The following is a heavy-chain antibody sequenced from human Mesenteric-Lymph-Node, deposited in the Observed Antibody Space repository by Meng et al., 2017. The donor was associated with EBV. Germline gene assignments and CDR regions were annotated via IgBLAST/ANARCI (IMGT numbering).Heavy chain of an antibody. Sequence: VQLVESGGGGFQPGRSLRLSGAASGFTFSSYAMHWVRQAPGKGLEWVAVISYDGSNEFYADSVKGRFTISRDNSKNSVYLQMNSLRPEDTALYYCVKQALVGAFEYWGQGTLVTVSS. CDR1: GFTFSSYA. D-gene: IGHD1-26*01. J-gene: IGHJ4*02. V-gene: IGHV3-30-3*02. CDR2: ISYDGSNE. CDR3: VKQALVGAFEY.